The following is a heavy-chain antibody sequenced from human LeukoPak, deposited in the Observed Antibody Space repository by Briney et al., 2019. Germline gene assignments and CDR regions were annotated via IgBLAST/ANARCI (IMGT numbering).Heavy chain of an antibody. J-gene: IGHJ4*02. Sequence: SETLSLTCTVSGGSITSGSYFWSWIRQPPGKGLEWIGYIYYSGSTNYNPSLKSRVTISVDTSKNQFSLKLSSVTAADTAVYYCARVWQQLAFDYWGQGTLVTVSS. D-gene: IGHD6-13*01. CDR2: IYYSGST. V-gene: IGHV4-61*01. CDR1: GGSITSGSYF. CDR3: ARVWQQLAFDY.